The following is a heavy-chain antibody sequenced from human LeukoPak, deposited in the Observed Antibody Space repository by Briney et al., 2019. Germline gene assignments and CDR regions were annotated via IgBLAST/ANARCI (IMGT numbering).Heavy chain of an antibody. CDR2: IYTSGST. D-gene: IGHD4-11*01. J-gene: IGHJ6*03. CDR3: ARDWEEPTVTPYWDYYDRDV. V-gene: IGHV4-4*07. CDR1: GGSLSSYY. Sequence: SETLSLTCTVSGGSLSSYYWSWIRQPAGKGLEWIGRIYTSGSTNYNPSLKSRVTMSVDTSKNQSSLKLSSVTAADAAVYYCARDWEEPTVTPYWDYYDRDVWGKGTTVTVSS.